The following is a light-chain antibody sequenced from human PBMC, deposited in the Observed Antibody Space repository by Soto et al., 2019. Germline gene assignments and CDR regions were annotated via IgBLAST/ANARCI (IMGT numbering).Light chain of an antibody. V-gene: IGLV2-14*01. J-gene: IGLJ2*01. CDR1: SSDVGGYNY. CDR3: SSYTSSSTLV. Sequence: QSALTQPASVSGSPGQSITISCTGTSSDVGGYNYVSWYQQHPGKAPKLMIYDVSNQPSGVSNRFSGSKSGNTASLTISGRQAEDEADYYCSSYTSSSTLVFGGGTKLTVL. CDR2: DVS.